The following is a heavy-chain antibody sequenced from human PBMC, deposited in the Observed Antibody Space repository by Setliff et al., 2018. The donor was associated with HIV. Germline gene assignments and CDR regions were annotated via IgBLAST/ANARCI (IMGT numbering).Heavy chain of an antibody. J-gene: IGHJ6*03. D-gene: IGHD1-20*01. V-gene: IGHV1-46*03. CDR2: INPSGGST. CDR1: GYTFTSYY. CDR3: AREARYQDRYYYYMDV. Sequence: ASVKVSCKASGYTFTSYYLHWVRQAPGQGLEWMGIINPSGGSTTYAQKLRGRVTMTRDTSASTVYMELSSLRSEDTAVYYCAREARYQDRYYYYMDVWGKGTTVTVSS.